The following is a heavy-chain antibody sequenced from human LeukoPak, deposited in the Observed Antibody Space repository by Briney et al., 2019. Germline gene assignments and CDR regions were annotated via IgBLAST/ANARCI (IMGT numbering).Heavy chain of an antibody. D-gene: IGHD1-26*01. CDR2: IHSGGGT. J-gene: IGHJ4*02. CDR1: GITVNTHY. Sequence: GGSLRLSCAASGITVNTHYMTWVRQAPGKGLEWVSTIHSGGGTYYADSVKDRFTISRDKSENTLYLQMNSLRAEDTAVYYCTRPKYSGSYGIDYWGQGTLVTVSS. V-gene: IGHV3-66*01. CDR3: TRPKYSGSYGIDY.